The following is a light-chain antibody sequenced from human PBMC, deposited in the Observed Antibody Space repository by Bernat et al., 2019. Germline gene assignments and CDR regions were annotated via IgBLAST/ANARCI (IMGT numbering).Light chain of an antibody. CDR1: QSFLHRNGYNY. Sequence: DIVMTQSLLSLPVTPGEPASISCRSSQSFLHRNGYNYLDWYLQKPGQSPQLLIYLGSNLASGVPDRFSGSESGTDFTLKISRVEAEDVGVYYCMQALQTPPTFGQGTKLEIK. V-gene: IGKV2-28*01. J-gene: IGKJ2*01. CDR3: MQALQTPPT. CDR2: LGS.